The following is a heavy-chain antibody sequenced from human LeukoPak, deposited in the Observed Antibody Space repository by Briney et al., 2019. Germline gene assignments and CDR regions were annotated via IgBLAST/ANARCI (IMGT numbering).Heavy chain of an antibody. D-gene: IGHD4-17*01. V-gene: IGHV3-7*03. Sequence: PGGSLRLSCAASGFTFSSYWMSWVRQAPGKGLEWVANIKQDGSEKYYVDSVKGRFAISRDNAKNSLYLQMNRLRAEDTTVYYCARDSWVTTSVDYYYYYGMDVWGQGTTVTVS. CDR2: IKQDGSEK. CDR3: ARDSWVTTSVDYYYYYGMDV. CDR1: GFTFSSYW. J-gene: IGHJ6*02.